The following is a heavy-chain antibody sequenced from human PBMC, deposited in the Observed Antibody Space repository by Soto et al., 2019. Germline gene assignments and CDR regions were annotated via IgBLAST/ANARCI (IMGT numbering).Heavy chain of an antibody. V-gene: IGHV3-21*01. J-gene: IGHJ4*02. CDR2: ISGFSTYI. Sequence: EVQLVESGGGLVKPGGSLRLSCVASGFSLSSHSMNWVRQTPDKGLEWVSSISGFSTYIYYTDSAKGRFTVSRDNAKNSLYLQMDSLRADDTAVYYCARMEGDSGTYHVAYWGQGTLVTVSS. CDR1: GFSLSSHS. D-gene: IGHD1-26*01. CDR3: ARMEGDSGTYHVAY.